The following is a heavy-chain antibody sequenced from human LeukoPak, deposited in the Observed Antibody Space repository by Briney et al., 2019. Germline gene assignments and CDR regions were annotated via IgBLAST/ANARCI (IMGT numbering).Heavy chain of an antibody. CDR2: ISSSSSYI. D-gene: IGHD2-2*01. Sequence: GGSLRLSCAASGFTFSSYSMNWVRQAPGKGLEWVSSISSSSSYIYYADSAKGRFTISRDSAKNSLYLQMNSLRAEDTAVYYCAREGPAANNWFDPWGQGTLVTVSS. CDR3: AREGPAANNWFDP. V-gene: IGHV3-21*01. CDR1: GFTFSSYS. J-gene: IGHJ5*02.